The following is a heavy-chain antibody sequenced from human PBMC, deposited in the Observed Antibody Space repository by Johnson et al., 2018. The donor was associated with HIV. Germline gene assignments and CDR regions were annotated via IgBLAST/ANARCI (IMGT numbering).Heavy chain of an antibody. J-gene: IGHJ3*02. Sequence: QVQLVESGGCLVKPGGSLRLSCAASGFSFGDYYMSWIRQAPGKGLEWISYISSDGSTIDYADSVKGRFTISRDNGNNSLYLQMNSLRAEDAAVYYCTGRDLLRAFDIWGQGTMVTVSS. CDR3: TGRDLLRAFDI. D-gene: IGHD2-15*01. V-gene: IGHV3-11*04. CDR1: GFSFGDYY. CDR2: ISSDGSTI.